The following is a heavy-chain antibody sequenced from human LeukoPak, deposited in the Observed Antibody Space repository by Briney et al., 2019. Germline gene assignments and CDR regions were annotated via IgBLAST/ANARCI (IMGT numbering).Heavy chain of an antibody. D-gene: IGHD3-3*01. CDR2: IYYSGST. V-gene: IGHV4-59*12. J-gene: IGHJ6*02. CDR3: ARSGYDFWSGYYTKGRDYYGMDV. CDR1: GGSISIYY. Sequence: SETLSLTCTVSGGSISIYYWSWIRQPPGKGLEWIGYIYYSGSTNYNPSLKSRVTISVDTSKNQFSLKLSSVTAADTAVYYCARSGYDFWSGYYTKGRDYYGMDVWGQGTTVTVSS.